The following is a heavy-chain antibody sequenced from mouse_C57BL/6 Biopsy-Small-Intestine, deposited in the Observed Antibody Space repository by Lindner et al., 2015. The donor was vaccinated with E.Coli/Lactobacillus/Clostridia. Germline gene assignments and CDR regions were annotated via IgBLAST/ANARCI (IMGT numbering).Heavy chain of an antibody. J-gene: IGHJ2*01. CDR1: GYTFTGYW. D-gene: IGHD2-3*01. CDR3: ARRWGYYFDN. CDR2: VLPGSDST. Sequence: VQLQESGAELMKPGASVKLSCKATGYTFTGYWIEWVKQRPGHGLEWIGEVLPGSDSTNYSEKFKGKATFTADTSSNTAYMQVSSLTTEDSAIYYCARRWGYYFDNWGQGTXLTVSS. V-gene: IGHV1-9*01.